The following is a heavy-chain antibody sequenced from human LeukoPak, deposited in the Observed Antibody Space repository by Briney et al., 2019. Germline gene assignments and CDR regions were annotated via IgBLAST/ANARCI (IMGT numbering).Heavy chain of an antibody. J-gene: IGHJ4*02. Sequence: GGSLRLSCAASGFTFDDYGMSWVRQAPGKGLEWVSGINWNGSSTGYADSVKGRFTISRDNAKNSLYLQMNSLRAEDTALYYCARGHEALAVAGTEAFVYWGQGTLVTVSS. V-gene: IGHV3-20*04. D-gene: IGHD6-19*01. CDR1: GFTFDDYG. CDR2: INWNGSST. CDR3: ARGHEALAVAGTEAFVY.